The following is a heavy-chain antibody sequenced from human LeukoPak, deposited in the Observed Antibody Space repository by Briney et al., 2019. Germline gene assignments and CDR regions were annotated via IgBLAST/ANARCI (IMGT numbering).Heavy chain of an antibody. CDR3: AKGQPTRELLVYYFDY. CDR2: ISYDGSNK. Sequence: GGSLRLSCAASGFTFSSYGMHWVRQAPGKGLEWVAVISYDGSNKYYANSVKGRFTISRDNSKNTLYLQMNSLRAEDTAVYYCAKGQPTRELLVYYFDYWGQGTLVTVSS. J-gene: IGHJ4*02. V-gene: IGHV3-30*18. CDR1: GFTFSSYG. D-gene: IGHD1-26*01.